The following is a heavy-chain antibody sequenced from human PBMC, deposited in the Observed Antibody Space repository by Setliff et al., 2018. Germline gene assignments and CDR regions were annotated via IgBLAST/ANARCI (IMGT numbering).Heavy chain of an antibody. J-gene: IGHJ4*02. CDR3: ATYSVGEGGRGH. V-gene: IGHV4-59*11. D-gene: IGHD3-10*01. Sequence: PSETLSLTCTVSGGSISSHYWSWIRQPPGKGLEWIGSIYYSGSTYYNPSLKSRATISVDTSKNQFSLKLPSVTAADTAMYYCATYSVGEGGRGHWGQGVLVTVSS. CDR1: GGSISSHY. CDR2: IYYSGST.